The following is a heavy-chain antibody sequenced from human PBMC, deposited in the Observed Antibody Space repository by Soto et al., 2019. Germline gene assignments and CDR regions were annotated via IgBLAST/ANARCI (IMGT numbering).Heavy chain of an antibody. CDR1: GYTFISYG. CDR2: ISPYNGKT. Sequence: QIHLVQAGAEVKKTGASVVVSCKASGYTFISYGITWVPQAPGQGLEWVGWISPYNGKTIHAQTFHGRVTMTSDTSTSTVYMELRSRSTDATAVYYCARAGFSTSWLGNLGTGAHGVEIDFWGQGTLVTVSS. D-gene: IGHD6-13*01. CDR3: ARAGFSTSWLGNLGTGAHGVEIDF. V-gene: IGHV1-18*01. J-gene: IGHJ4*02.